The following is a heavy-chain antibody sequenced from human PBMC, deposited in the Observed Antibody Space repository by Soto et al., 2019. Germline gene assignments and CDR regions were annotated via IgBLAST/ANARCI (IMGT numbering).Heavy chain of an antibody. CDR3: AAPRDEYGSGVSWFTYGMDI. J-gene: IGHJ6*02. V-gene: IGHV3-23*01. CDR1: GFTFSDYA. Sequence: PGGSLRLSCLASGFTFSDYAMTWVRHVPGRSLEWVASLDGAGGSTYYADSVRGRFTISRDNSQNTLFLQMKRLTVDDTAIYYCAAPRDEYGSGVSWFTYGMDIWGQGTTVTV. CDR2: LDGAGGST. D-gene: IGHD3-10*01.